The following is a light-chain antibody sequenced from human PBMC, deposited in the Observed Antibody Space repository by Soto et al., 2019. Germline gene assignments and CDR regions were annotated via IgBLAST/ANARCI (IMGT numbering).Light chain of an antibody. J-gene: IGKJ1*01. CDR3: QQYGGSPRT. Sequence: EIVLTQSPGTLSLSPGERATLSCRASQSVSTSQLAWYQQKPGQAPRLLIFGASSRATGIPDRFRGSGSGTDFPLTISRLEPEDFAVYYCQQYGGSPRTFGQGTKVEIK. CDR1: QSVSTSQ. V-gene: IGKV3-20*01. CDR2: GAS.